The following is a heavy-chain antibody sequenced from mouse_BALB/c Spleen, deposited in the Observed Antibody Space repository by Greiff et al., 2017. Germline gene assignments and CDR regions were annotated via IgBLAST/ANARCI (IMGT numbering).Heavy chain of an antibody. V-gene: IGHV5-17*02. CDR2: ISSGSSTI. Sequence: VQLKESGGGLVQPGGSRKLSCAASGFTFSSFGMHWVRQAPEKGLEWVAYISSGSSTIYYADTVKGRFTISRDNPKNTLFLQMTSLRSEDTAMYYCAREAWGNYNYYAMDYWGQGTSVTVSS. D-gene: IGHD2-1*01. CDR1: GFTFSSFG. CDR3: AREAWGNYNYYAMDY. J-gene: IGHJ4*01.